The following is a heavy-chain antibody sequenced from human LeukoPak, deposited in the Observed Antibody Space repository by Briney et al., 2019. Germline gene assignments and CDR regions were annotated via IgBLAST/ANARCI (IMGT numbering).Heavy chain of an antibody. J-gene: IGHJ3*01. D-gene: IGHD6-19*01. CDR3: ARNWVADSFDF. CDR2: IFYRGST. V-gene: IGHV4-39*01. CDR1: GGSISNSTYY. Sequence: PSDTLSLTCTVSGGSISNSTYYWGWVRQPRGKGLEWIGSIFYRGSTYYTPSLKSRVTISVDTSKNQFSLKLTSVTAADTAMYFCARNWVADSFDFWGQGTMVTVSS.